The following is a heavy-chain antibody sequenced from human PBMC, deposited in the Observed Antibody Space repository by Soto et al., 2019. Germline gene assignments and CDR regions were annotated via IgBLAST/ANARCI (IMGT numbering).Heavy chain of an antibody. V-gene: IGHV4-59*08. CDR2: IDYSGST. CDR1: GGSISSNY. J-gene: IGHJ4*02. CDR3: GRQVGSYYYFDF. Sequence: SETLSLTCTVSGGSISSNYWSWIRQPPGKGLEWIGYIDYSGSTNSNPSLKSRVTITLDTSKNQFSLKLSSLTAADTAVYYYGRQVGSYYYFDFWGQGTLVTVPQ. D-gene: IGHD1-26*01.